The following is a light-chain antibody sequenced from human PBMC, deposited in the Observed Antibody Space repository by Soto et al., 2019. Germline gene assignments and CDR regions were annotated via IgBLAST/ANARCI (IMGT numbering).Light chain of an antibody. CDR3: HHYTSWSPST. Sequence: EIVVTQSPDTLSLSPGESAALSCRTSQSVNSALAGYQKRPGQAPRLLIYGASIRATGIPARFSGSGSGTAFTITISSLQSEDSAFSYCHHYTSWSPSTFGQGTRMEIK. CDR2: GAS. CDR1: QSVNSA. J-gene: IGKJ5*01. V-gene: IGKV3D-15*01.